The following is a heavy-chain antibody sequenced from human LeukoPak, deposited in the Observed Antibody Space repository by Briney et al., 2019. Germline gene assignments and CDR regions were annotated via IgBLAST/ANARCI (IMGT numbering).Heavy chain of an antibody. V-gene: IGHV1-69*13. CDR3: ARQTRYGYPLLLDWFDS. J-gene: IGHJ5*01. D-gene: IGHD5-18*01. CDR2: IIPIFGTA. Sequence: SVKVSCKASGGTFSSYAISWVRQAPGQGLEWMGGIIPIFGTANYAQKFQGRVTITADESTSTAYMELSSLRSEDTAVYYCARQTRYGYPLLLDWFDSWGQGTLVTVSS. CDR1: GGTFSSYA.